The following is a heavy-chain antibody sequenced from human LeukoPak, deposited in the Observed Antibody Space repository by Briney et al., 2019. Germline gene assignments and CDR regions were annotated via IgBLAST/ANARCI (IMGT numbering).Heavy chain of an antibody. J-gene: IGHJ4*02. V-gene: IGHV3-30*02. D-gene: IGHD3-10*01. CDR3: AKDHRFGELFGFDY. Sequence: PGESLRLSCAASGFTFSSYGMHWVRQAPGKGLEWVAFIRYDGSNKYYADSVKGRFTISRDNSKNTLYLQMNSLRAEDTAVYYCAKDHRFGELFGFDYWGQGTLVTVSS. CDR1: GFTFSSYG. CDR2: IRYDGSNK.